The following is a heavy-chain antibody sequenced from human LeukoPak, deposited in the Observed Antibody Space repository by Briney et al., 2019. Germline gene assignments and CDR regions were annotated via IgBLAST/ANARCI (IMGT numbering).Heavy chain of an antibody. D-gene: IGHD3-3*01. V-gene: IGHV3-21*06. J-gene: IGHJ4*02. CDR2: ISRNSLYM. CDR1: GFTLGSHA. CDR3: ARDKVAHDFWSGYSDF. Sequence: PGGSLRLSCVASGFTLGSHAMNWVRQAPGKGLEWVSSISRNSLYMYYADSLKGRFTISRDNAKNSLYLQMDSLRAEDTAGYYCARDKVAHDFWSGYSDFWGQGTLVTVSS.